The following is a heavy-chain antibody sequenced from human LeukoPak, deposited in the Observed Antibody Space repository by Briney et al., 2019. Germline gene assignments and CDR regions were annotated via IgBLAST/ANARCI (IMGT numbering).Heavy chain of an antibody. Sequence: QPGGSLRLSCAASGFRFSTYWRSGVRQAPGKGLEWVANIKQDGSEKDYVDSVKGRFTISRDNARNSLSLQMSNLRAEDTAVYYCARELPRIGGQTDASDIRVQGTMVTVS. CDR1: GFRFSTYW. J-gene: IGHJ3*02. CDR3: ARELPRIGGQTDASDI. CDR2: IKQDGSEK. D-gene: IGHD3-16*01. V-gene: IGHV3-7*01.